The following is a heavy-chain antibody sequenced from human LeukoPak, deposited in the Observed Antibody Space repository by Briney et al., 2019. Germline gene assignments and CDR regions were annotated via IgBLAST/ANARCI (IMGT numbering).Heavy chain of an antibody. CDR1: GFTFSNYW. J-gene: IGHJ4*02. D-gene: IGHD5-12*01. Sequence: SGGSLRLSCAAAGFTFSNYWMHWVRQAPGKGLEWVSAISGSGGSTYYADSVKGRFTISRDNSKNTLYLQMNSLRAEDTAVYYCAKISGHDQEVYWGPGALVSVSS. V-gene: IGHV3-23*01. CDR2: ISGSGGST. CDR3: AKISGHDQEVY.